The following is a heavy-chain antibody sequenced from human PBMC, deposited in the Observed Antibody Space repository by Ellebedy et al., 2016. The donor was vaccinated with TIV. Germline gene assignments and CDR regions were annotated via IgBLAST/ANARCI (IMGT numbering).Heavy chain of an antibody. J-gene: IGHJ1*01. D-gene: IGHD1-26*01. CDR2: INPNSGGT. CDR3: ARVISGSYYID. V-gene: IGHV1-2*02. CDR1: GYTFTGYY. Sequence: ASVKVSXXASGYTFTGYYMHWVRQAPGQGLEWMGWINPNSGGTKHAQKFQGRVTMTRDTSISTAYMELSRLRSDDTAVYYCARVISGSYYIDWGQGTLVTVSS.